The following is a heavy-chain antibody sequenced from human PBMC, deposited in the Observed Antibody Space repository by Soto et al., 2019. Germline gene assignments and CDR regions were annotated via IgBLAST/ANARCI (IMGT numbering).Heavy chain of an antibody. V-gene: IGHV3-48*02. Sequence: TGWSLRLSCAASGFTFSSYSMNWVRQAPGKGLEWVSYISSSSSTIYYADSVKGRFTISRDNAKNSLYLQMNSLRDEDTAVYYCAREFGRCSGGSCYRFFDYWGQGTLVTVSS. CDR2: ISSSSSTI. D-gene: IGHD2-15*01. J-gene: IGHJ4*02. CDR1: GFTFSSYS. CDR3: AREFGRCSGGSCYRFFDY.